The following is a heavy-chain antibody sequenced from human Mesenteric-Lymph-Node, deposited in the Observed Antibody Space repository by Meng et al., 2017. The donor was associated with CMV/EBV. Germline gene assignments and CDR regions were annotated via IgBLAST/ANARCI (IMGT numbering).Heavy chain of an antibody. V-gene: IGHV4-34*01. Sequence: SETLSLTCGFYDDSLRGYNCIWIRQPPGQGLEWIGESTDGGSTNYNPSLKSRVTISVDMSKSQFSLKLNSVTAADTAVYYCATAPRYQLPTYWGQGTMVTVSS. D-gene: IGHD2-2*01. CDR1: DDSLRGYN. CDR2: STDGGST. CDR3: ATAPRYQLPTY. J-gene: IGHJ4*02.